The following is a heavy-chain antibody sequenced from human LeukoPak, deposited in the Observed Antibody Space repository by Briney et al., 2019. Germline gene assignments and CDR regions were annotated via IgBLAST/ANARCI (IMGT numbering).Heavy chain of an antibody. CDR1: GGSISSYY. CDR3: ARAYDYVWGSYRFDS. J-gene: IGHJ4*02. V-gene: IGHV4-59*01. CDR2: IYYSGST. D-gene: IGHD3-16*02. Sequence: PSETLSLTCTVSGGSISSYYWSWIRQPPGKGLEWIAYIYYSGSTNYNPSLKRRVTISVETSKNQFSLKLSSVTAAETAVYSCARAYDYVWGSYRFDSWGQGNLVTVSS.